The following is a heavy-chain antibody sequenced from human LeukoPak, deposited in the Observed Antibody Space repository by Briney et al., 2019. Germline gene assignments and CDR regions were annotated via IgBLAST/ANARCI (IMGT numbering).Heavy chain of an antibody. CDR3: ASFEFSSRSFDY. Sequence: ASVKVSCKASGYTFTSYGISWVRQAPGQGLEWMGWISAYYGNTNYAQKLQGRVTMTTDTSTSTAYMELRSLRSDDTAVYYCASFEFSSRSFDYWGQGTLVTVSS. V-gene: IGHV1-18*01. J-gene: IGHJ4*02. CDR1: GYTFTSYG. CDR2: ISAYYGNT. D-gene: IGHD6-6*01.